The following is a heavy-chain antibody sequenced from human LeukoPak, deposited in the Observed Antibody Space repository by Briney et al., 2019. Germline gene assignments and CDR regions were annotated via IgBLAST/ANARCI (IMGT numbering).Heavy chain of an antibody. CDR1: SGSINSYY. CDR2: IYSSGST. CDR3: ARGGKATVVTM. Sequence: SETLSLTCTVSSGSINSYYWSRIRQPAGKGLEWIGRIYSSGSTNHNPSLKSRVSMSVDTSKNQFSLKLTSVTAADTAVYYCARGGKATVVTMWGQGILVTVSS. J-gene: IGHJ4*02. D-gene: IGHD4-23*01. V-gene: IGHV4-4*07.